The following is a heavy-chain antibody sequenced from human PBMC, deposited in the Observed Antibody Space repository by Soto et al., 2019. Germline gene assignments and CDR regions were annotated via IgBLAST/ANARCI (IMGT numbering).Heavy chain of an antibody. V-gene: IGHV4-30-4*01. CDR2: IYDSGNT. D-gene: IGHD7-27*01. J-gene: IGHJ4*02. Sequence: QVQLQEPGPRLVEPSQTLSLTCTVSGGSISSNYYYWSWIRQSPGTGLAWIGHIYDSGNTYSNPSLKRRVTIAIDMSRNQFSLKLSSVTAADTAVYYCARGPNGDKVDYWGQGTLVTVSS. CDR1: GGSISSNYYY. CDR3: ARGPNGDKVDY.